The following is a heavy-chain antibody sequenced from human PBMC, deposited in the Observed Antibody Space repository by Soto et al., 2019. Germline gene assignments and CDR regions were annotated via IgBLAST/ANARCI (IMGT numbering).Heavy chain of an antibody. Sequence: KTSETLSLTCAVYGGSFSGYYWSWIRQPPGKGLEWIGEINHSGSTNYNPSLKSRVTISVDTSKNQFSLKLSSVTAADTAVYYCARVHQPSSSGRGFDYWGQGTLVTVSS. CDR2: INHSGST. J-gene: IGHJ4*02. V-gene: IGHV4-34*01. CDR1: GGSFSGYY. D-gene: IGHD6-19*01. CDR3: ARVHQPSSSGRGFDY.